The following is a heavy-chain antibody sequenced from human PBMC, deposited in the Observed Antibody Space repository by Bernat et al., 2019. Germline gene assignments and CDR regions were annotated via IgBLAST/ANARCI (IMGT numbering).Heavy chain of an antibody. CDR2: ISYDGSNK. Sequence: QVQLVESGGGVVQPGRSLRLSCAASGFTFSSYGMHWVRQAPGKGQEWVAVISYDGSNKYYSESVKGRFTISRDNSKNTLYLQMNSLRPEDTAVYYCAKVRQPTVTSSYYGMDVWGQGTTVTVSS. V-gene: IGHV3-30*18. CDR3: AKVRQPTVTSSYYGMDV. D-gene: IGHD4-17*01. CDR1: GFTFSSYG. J-gene: IGHJ6*02.